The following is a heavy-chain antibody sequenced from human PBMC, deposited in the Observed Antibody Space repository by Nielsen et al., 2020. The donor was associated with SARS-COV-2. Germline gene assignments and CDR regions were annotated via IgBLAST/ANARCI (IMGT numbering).Heavy chain of an antibody. Sequence: SETLSLTCTVSGGSISSSSYYWGWIRQPPGKGLEWIGSIYYSGGTYYNPSLKSRVTISVDTSKNQFSLKLSSVTAADTAVYYCARSIVDYGDWGNYFFGMDVWGQGTTVTVSS. D-gene: IGHD4-17*01. CDR3: ARSIVDYGDWGNYFFGMDV. J-gene: IGHJ6*02. V-gene: IGHV4-39*07. CDR2: IYYSGGT. CDR1: GGSISSSSYY.